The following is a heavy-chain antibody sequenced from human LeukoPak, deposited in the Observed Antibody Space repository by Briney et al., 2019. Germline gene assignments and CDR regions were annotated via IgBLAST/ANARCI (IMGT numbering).Heavy chain of an antibody. Sequence: PGGSLRLSCAASGFTFSSYAMSWVRQAPGKGLEWVSAISGSGGSTYYAHSVKGRLTISRENSKNTLYLHKNSLRAEHAAVYYCGKPINRRLRLRETKEHWIDPCGQGALVSASS. CDR1: GFTFSSYA. CDR2: ISGSGGST. CDR3: GKPINRRLRLRETKEHWIDP. J-gene: IGHJ5*02. D-gene: IGHD5-12*01. V-gene: IGHV3-23*01.